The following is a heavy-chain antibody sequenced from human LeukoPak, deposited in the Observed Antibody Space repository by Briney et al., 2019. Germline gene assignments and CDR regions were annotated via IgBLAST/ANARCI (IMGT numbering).Heavy chain of an antibody. CDR3: ARDQGYTYGHSFDY. Sequence: GGSPRLSCAASGFTYSRHNMHWVRQAPGKGLEWVALISDDGSNKYYADSVRGRFTISRDNSKNTLYLQMNSLRTEDTAVYYCARDQGYTYGHSFDYWGQGTQVTVSS. V-gene: IGHV3-30-3*01. J-gene: IGHJ4*02. D-gene: IGHD5-18*01. CDR2: ISDDGSNK. CDR1: GFTYSRHN.